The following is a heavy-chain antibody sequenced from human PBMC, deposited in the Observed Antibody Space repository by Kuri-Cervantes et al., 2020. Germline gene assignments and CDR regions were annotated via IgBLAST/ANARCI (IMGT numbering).Heavy chain of an antibody. CDR3: ARGHYGMDV. CDR2: ISYDGSNK. J-gene: IGHJ6*02. V-gene: IGHV3-30-3*01. Sequence: GGSLRLSCAASGFTFSSYAMHWVRQAPGKGLEWVAVISYDGSNKYYADSVKGRFTISRDNSKNTLYLQMNSLRAEDTAVYFCARGHYGMDVWGQGTTVTVSS. CDR1: GFTFSSYA.